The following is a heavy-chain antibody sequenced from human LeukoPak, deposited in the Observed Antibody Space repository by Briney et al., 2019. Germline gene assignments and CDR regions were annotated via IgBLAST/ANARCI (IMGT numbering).Heavy chain of an antibody. CDR3: ARAGSITMVRGVHYYFDY. V-gene: IGHV1-2*04. Sequence: ASVKVSCKASGYTFTGYYMHWVRQAPGQGLEWMGWINPNSGGTNYAQKFQGWVTMTRDTSISTAYMELSRLRSDDTAVYYCARAGSITMVRGVHYYFDYWGQGTLVTVSS. J-gene: IGHJ4*02. CDR1: GYTFTGYY. D-gene: IGHD3-10*01. CDR2: INPNSGGT.